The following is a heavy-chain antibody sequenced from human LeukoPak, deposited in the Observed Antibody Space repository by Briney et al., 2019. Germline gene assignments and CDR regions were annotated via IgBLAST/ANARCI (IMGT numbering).Heavy chain of an antibody. CDR1: GGSFSGYY. D-gene: IGHD5-24*01. V-gene: IGHV4-34*01. Sequence: PSETLSLTCAVYGGSFSGYYWSWIRQPPGKGLEWIGEINHSGSTNYNPSLKSRVTISVDTSKNQFSLKLSSVTAADTAVYYCARGRDGYNKGPFDYWGQGTLVTVSS. CDR2: INHSGST. J-gene: IGHJ4*02. CDR3: ARGRDGYNKGPFDY.